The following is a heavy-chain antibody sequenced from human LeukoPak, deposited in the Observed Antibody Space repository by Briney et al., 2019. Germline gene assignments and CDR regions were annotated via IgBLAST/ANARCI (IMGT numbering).Heavy chain of an antibody. CDR3: AAEGRPTVVTFRKGAVDL. J-gene: IGHJ3*01. CDR2: IVVGSGNT. CDR1: GFTFTSSA. V-gene: IGHV1-58*01. Sequence: EASVKVSFEASGFTFTSSAVQWVRQARGQRLEWIGWIVVGSGNTNYAQKFQERVTITRDMSTSTVYMELSSLRSEDTAVYYCAAEGRPTVVTFRKGAVDLWGQGTMVTVSS. D-gene: IGHD4-23*01.